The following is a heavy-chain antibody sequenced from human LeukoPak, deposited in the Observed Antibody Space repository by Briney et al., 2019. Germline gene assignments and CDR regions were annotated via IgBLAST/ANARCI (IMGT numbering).Heavy chain of an antibody. V-gene: IGHV4-4*07. J-gene: IGHJ3*02. CDR1: GVSFSSYY. CDR2: IYSSGNT. D-gene: IGHD1-26*01. Sequence: SETLSLTCTVSGVSFSSYYWTWIRQPAGKGLEWIGRIYSSGNTNYNPSLESRVTMSIDTSKKQISLKLTSVTAADTAVYYCARERGNLRGDAFDIWGQGTMVTVSS. CDR3: ARERGNLRGDAFDI.